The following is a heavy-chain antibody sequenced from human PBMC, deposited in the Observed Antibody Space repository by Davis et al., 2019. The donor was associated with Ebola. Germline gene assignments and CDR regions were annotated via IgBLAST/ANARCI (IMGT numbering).Heavy chain of an antibody. Sequence: PGGSLRLSCAVSGFTLSSKWMHWVRQVPGKGLEWVSRIDHVGSGTSYADSVKGRFTISRDNAKNTLYLQMNSLRAEDTAVYYCTSCYDPYWGQGTLVTVSS. V-gene: IGHV3-74*01. CDR1: GFTLSSKW. J-gene: IGHJ4*02. CDR3: TSCYDPY. CDR2: IDHVGSGT. D-gene: IGHD2-2*01.